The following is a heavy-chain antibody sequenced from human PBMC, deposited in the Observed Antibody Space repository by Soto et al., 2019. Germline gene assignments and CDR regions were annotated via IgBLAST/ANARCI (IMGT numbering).Heavy chain of an antibody. CDR2: MNPNSGNT. CDR1: GYSFTSYD. Sequence: QVQLVQSGAEVKKPGASVKVSCKASGYSFTSYDINWVRQATGQGLEWMGWMNPNSGNTGYAQKFQGRVTMTRNTSISTAYMELSSLRSEDTAVYYSARERTGTTSMDVWGQGTTVTVSS. V-gene: IGHV1-8*01. J-gene: IGHJ6*02. CDR3: ARERTGTTSMDV. D-gene: IGHD1-1*01.